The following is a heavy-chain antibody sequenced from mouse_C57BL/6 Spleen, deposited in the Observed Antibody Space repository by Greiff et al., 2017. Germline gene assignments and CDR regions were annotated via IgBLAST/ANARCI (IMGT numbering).Heavy chain of an antibody. CDR1: GFSLTSYG. CDR3: YSSLLRSYYFDY. V-gene: IGHV2-5*01. J-gene: IGHJ2*01. D-gene: IGHD1-2*01. CDR2: IWRGGST. Sequence: VKLVESGPGLVQPSQSLSITCTVSGFSLTSYGVHWVRQSPGKGLEWLGVIWRGGSTDYNAAFMSRLGIAKDNAKSQVFFKMNSLRADDTAIYYGYSSLLRSYYFDYWGQGTTLTVSS.